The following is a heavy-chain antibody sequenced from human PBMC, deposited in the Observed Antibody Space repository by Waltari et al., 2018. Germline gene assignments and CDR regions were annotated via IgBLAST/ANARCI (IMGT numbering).Heavy chain of an antibody. CDR1: GFTFSSYC. V-gene: IGHV3-30*18. CDR3: AKNGGYSYGPFDY. CDR2: RWYDGSNK. J-gene: IGHJ4*02. Sequence: QVQLVESGGGLVQPGRSLSLSCAASGFTFSSYCMHWVSPAPGQRLEWVAVRWYDGSNKSYAGSVKGRFTISRDNSKNTLYLQMNSLRAEDTAMYYCAKNGGYSYGPFDYWGQGTLVTVSS. D-gene: IGHD5-18*01.